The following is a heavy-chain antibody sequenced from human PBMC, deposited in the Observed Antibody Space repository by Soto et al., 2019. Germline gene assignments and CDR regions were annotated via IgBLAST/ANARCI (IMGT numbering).Heavy chain of an antibody. Sequence: QVQLVESGGGVVQPGRSLRLSCAASGFTFSSYGMHWVRQAPGKGLEWVAVIWYDGSNKYYADSVKGRFTISRDNSKNTLYLQMNSLGAEETAVYYCARDLGSRGWPYYGMDVWGQGTTVPVSS. D-gene: IGHD6-19*01. CDR2: IWYDGSNK. CDR1: GFTFSSYG. CDR3: ARDLGSRGWPYYGMDV. V-gene: IGHV3-33*01. J-gene: IGHJ6*02.